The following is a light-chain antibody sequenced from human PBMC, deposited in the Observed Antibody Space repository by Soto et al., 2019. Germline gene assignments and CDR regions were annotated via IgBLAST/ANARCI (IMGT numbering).Light chain of an antibody. V-gene: IGKV1-6*01. CDR2: AIS. CDR1: QDVRND. Sequence: AIQMTQSPSSLSASVGDRVIITCRASQDVRNDLGWYQQKPGQAPKLLIYAISTLQSGVPSRFSGSGSGTDFTLTISSLQPEDSATYYCLQDATDPYTFGQGTKLEI. J-gene: IGKJ2*01. CDR3: LQDATDPYT.